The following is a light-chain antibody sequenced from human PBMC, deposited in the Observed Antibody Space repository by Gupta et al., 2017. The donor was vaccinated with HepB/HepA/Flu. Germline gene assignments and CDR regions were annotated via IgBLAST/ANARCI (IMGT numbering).Light chain of an antibody. V-gene: IGKV3-20*01. CDR3: QQYGGSAT. CDR2: GAA. Sequence: EIVLTQSPGTLSLSPGERATLSCRASQSINVESLALAWYQQKPGQAPRLLIYGAASRATGIPDRFSGSGSGTDFTLSISRLELEEFAVYYCQQYGGSATFGGGTKVEIK. CDR1: QSINVES. J-gene: IGKJ4*01.